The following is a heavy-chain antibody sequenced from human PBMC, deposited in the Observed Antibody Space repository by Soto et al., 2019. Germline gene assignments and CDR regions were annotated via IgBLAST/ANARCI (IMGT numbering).Heavy chain of an antibody. CDR3: VNYIAGTPN. Sequence: EVQLVESGGDLVQPGGSLTLSCAASGFSFSDHYMEWVRQAPGKGLEWVGRTRHKVENYNTEYAASVKGRFTISRDASKNSLYLQMNSLKTEDTAVYVCVNYIAGTPNWGQGTLVTVSS. CDR2: TRHKVENYNT. D-gene: IGHD2-15*01. J-gene: IGHJ4*02. CDR1: GFSFSDHY. V-gene: IGHV3-72*01.